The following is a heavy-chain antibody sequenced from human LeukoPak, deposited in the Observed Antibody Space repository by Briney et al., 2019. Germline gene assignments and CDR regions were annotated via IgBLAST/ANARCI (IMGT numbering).Heavy chain of an antibody. Sequence: LPGGSLRLSCAASEFTFSSYWMSWVRQAPGKGLEWVANTKQDGSEKYYVDSVKGRFTISRDNAKNSLYLQMNSLRAEDTAVYYCARDPVGATWGAFDIWGQGTMVTVSS. J-gene: IGHJ3*02. CDR2: TKQDGSEK. D-gene: IGHD1-26*01. CDR1: EFTFSSYW. CDR3: ARDPVGATWGAFDI. V-gene: IGHV3-7*01.